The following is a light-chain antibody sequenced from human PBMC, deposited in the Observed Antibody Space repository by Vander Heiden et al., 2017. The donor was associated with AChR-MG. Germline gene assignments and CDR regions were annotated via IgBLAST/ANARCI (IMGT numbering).Light chain of an antibody. Sequence: EIVMTQSPATLSVSPGERATLSCRASQSVSSKLAWYQQKPGQAPRLLIYGASTRATAIPARFSGSGSGTEFTLTISSLQSEDFAVYYWLYDNDWHSFGQRTKVEIK. V-gene: IGKV3-15*01. CDR2: GAS. CDR1: QSVSSK. CDR3: LYDNDWHS. J-gene: IGKJ1*01.